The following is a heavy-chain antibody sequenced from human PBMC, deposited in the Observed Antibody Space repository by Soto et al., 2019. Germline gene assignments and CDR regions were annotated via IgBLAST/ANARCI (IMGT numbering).Heavy chain of an antibody. V-gene: IGHV3-21*06. CDR1: GFTFTRYS. CDR2: ISSTTNYT. J-gene: IGHJ4*02. Sequence: ESGGGLVKPGGSLRLSCAASGFTFTRYSMNWVRQAPGKGLEWVSSISSTTNYTYYGDSMKGRFTISRDNAKNSLYLEMNSLRAEDTAVYYCARESEDLTSNFDYWGQGTLVTVSS. CDR3: ARESEDLTSNFDY.